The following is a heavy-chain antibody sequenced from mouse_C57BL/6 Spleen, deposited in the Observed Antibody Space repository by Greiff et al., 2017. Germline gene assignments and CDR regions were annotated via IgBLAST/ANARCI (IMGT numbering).Heavy chain of an antibody. Sequence: VQLQQPGAELVKPGASVKMSCKASGYTFTSYWITWVKQRPGQGLEWIGDIYPGSGSTNYNEKFKSKATLTVDTSSSTAYMQLSSLTSEDSAVYYCASPAYGSSYGYFDVWGTGTTVTVSS. D-gene: IGHD1-1*01. CDR3: ASPAYGSSYGYFDV. V-gene: IGHV1-55*01. CDR2: IYPGSGST. J-gene: IGHJ1*03. CDR1: GYTFTSYW.